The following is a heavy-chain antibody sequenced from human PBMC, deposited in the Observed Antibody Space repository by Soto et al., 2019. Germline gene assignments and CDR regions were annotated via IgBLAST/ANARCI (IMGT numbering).Heavy chain of an antibody. V-gene: IGHV1-3*01. Sequence: ASVKVSCKASGYTFTSYAMHWVRQAPGQRLEWMGWINAGNGNTKYSQKFQGRVTITRDTSASTAYMELSSLRSEDTAVYYCASNRPPTPGSWVYYMDVWGKGTTVTVSS. J-gene: IGHJ6*03. CDR2: INAGNGNT. D-gene: IGHD1-26*01. CDR1: GYTFTSYA. CDR3: ASNRPPTPGSWVYYMDV.